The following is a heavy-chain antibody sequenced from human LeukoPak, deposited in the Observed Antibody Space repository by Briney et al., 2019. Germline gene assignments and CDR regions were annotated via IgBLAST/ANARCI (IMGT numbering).Heavy chain of an antibody. V-gene: IGHV3-48*01. Sequence: GGSLRLSCAASGFAFSSYSMNWVRQAPGKGLEWVSYISSSSSTIYYADSVKGRFTISRDNAKNSLYLQMNSLRAEVTAVYYCARDKTKQYSSSWYWFDPWGQGTLVTVSS. CDR2: ISSSSSTI. J-gene: IGHJ5*02. D-gene: IGHD6-13*01. CDR1: GFAFSSYS. CDR3: ARDKTKQYSSSWYWFDP.